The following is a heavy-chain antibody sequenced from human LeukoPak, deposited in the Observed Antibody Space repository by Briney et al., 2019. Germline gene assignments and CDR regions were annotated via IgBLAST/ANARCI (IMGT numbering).Heavy chain of an antibody. D-gene: IGHD1-26*01. CDR2: IKQEGGEI. V-gene: IGHV3-7*03. CDR1: GFSFRNYR. Sequence: PGGSLRLSCAASGFSFRNYRMSWVRQVPGKGLEWVANIKQEGGEIYYVDSVKGRFTISRDNAKNSLFLQMNSLRVEDTAIYYCARDKIVGATNFDYWGQGTLVTVSS. J-gene: IGHJ4*02. CDR3: ARDKIVGATNFDY.